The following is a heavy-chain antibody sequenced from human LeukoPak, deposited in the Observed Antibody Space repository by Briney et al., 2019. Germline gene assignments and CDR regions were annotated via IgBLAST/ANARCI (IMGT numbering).Heavy chain of an antibody. CDR2: ISSSGSTI. CDR1: GFTFSSYE. J-gene: IGHJ4*02. CDR3: ARANYSSLDY. Sequence: PGGSLRLSCAASGFTFSSYEMNWVRQAPGKGLEWVSYISSSGSTIYYADSVKGRFTISRDNAKNSLYLQMNSLRAEDTAVYYCARANYSSLDYWGQGTLVTVSS. D-gene: IGHD6-13*01. V-gene: IGHV3-48*03.